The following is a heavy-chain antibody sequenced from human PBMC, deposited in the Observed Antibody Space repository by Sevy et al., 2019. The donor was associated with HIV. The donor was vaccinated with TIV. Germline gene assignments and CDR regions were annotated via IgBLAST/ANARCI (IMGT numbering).Heavy chain of an antibody. D-gene: IGHD2-15*01. J-gene: IGHJ4*02. V-gene: IGHV3-73*01. CDR3: RALDLVVTGAKLRGRNQKTFDW. CDR2: IKSKGDNYAT. CDR1: GFSFRGSA. Sequence: GSLRLSCAASGFSFRGSAVHWVRQTFGKGLEWVGRIKSKGDNYATLYSSSVKGRFTISRDGSLNTAYLEMNSLQTEDTAIYYCRALDLVVTGAKLRGRNQKTFDWWGQGSLVTVSS.